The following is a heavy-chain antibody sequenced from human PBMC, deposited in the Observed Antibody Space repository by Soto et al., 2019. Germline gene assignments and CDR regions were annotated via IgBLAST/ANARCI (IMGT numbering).Heavy chain of an antibody. CDR3: ARVGYSYGIGIEMDV. J-gene: IGHJ6*02. Sequence: QVQLQESGPGLVKPSQTLSLTCTVSGGSISSGDYYWSWIRQPPGKGLEWIGYFYYSGSTYYNPSLKSRVTISVDTSKNQFSLKLSSVTAADTAVYYCARVGYSYGIGIEMDVWGQGTTVTVSS. V-gene: IGHV4-30-4*01. CDR1: GGSISSGDYY. CDR2: FYYSGST. D-gene: IGHD5-18*01.